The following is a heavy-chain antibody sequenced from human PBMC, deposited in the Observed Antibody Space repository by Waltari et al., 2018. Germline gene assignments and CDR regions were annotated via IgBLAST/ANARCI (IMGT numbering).Heavy chain of an antibody. D-gene: IGHD6-6*01. J-gene: IGHJ4*02. Sequence: EVQLVESGGGLVQPGGSLSLSCAASGFTFRSYSLNWVRQAPGKGLEWVSYISSSSSTIYYADSVKGRFTISRDNAKNSLYLQMNSLRAEDTAVYYCARGEGEYSSSSGYWGQGTLVTVSS. CDR1: GFTFRSYS. V-gene: IGHV3-48*01. CDR2: ISSSSSTI. CDR3: ARGEGEYSSSSGY.